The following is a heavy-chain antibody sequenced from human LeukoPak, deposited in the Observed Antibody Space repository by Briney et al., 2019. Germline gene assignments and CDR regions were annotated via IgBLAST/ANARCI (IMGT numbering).Heavy chain of an antibody. J-gene: IGHJ6*02. Sequence: PGGSLRLSCAASGFTFSDYYMSWLRQAPGKGLEWVSSISRGGNSIYYADSVKGRFTISRDNAKNSLYLQMNSLRAEDTAVYYCARESPLIAAAGTSDYYYGMDVWGQGITVTVSS. CDR3: ARESPLIAAAGTSDYYYGMDV. CDR2: ISRGGNSI. CDR1: GFTFSDYY. D-gene: IGHD6-13*01. V-gene: IGHV3-11*04.